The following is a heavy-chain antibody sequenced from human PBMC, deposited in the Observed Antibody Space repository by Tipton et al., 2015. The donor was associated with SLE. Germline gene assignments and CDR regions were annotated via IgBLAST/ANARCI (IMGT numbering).Heavy chain of an antibody. V-gene: IGHV3-7*01. J-gene: IGHJ4*02. CDR2: VKQDGSQK. CDR3: ARDSIYSGYEPANFDH. CDR1: GFTSRTYW. Sequence: SLRLSCTVSGFTSRTYWMSWLRQAPGKGLEWVANVKQDGSQKYYVDSVKGRFTISRDNAKNSLYLQMNSLRADDTAVYYCARDSIYSGYEPANFDHWGQGTLVTVSS. D-gene: IGHD5-12*01.